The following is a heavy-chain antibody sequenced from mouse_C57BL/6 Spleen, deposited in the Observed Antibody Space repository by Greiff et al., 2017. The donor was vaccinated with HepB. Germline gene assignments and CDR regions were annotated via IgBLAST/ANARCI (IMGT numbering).Heavy chain of an antibody. Sequence: VQLKESGPELVKPGASVKMSCKASGYTFTDYNMHWVKQSHGKSLEWIGYINPNNGGTSYNQKFKGKATLTVNKSSSTAYMELRSLTSEDSAVYYCARDSSGAWFAYWGQGTLVTVSA. CDR2: INPNNGGT. J-gene: IGHJ3*01. CDR1: GYTFTDYN. V-gene: IGHV1-22*01. CDR3: ARDSSGAWFAY. D-gene: IGHD3-2*02.